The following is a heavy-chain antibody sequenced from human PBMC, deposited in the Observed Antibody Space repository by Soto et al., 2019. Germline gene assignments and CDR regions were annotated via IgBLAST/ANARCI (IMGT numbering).Heavy chain of an antibody. CDR2: IKSKTDGGTT. J-gene: IGHJ4*02. Sequence: EVQLVESGGGLVKPGGSLRLSCAASGFTFSNAWMSWFRQAPGKGLEWVGRIKSKTDGGTTDYAAPVKGRFTISRDDSNNTLYLQMNSLKTEDTAVYYCTTDGGIAVAGTGYWGQGTLVTVSS. D-gene: IGHD6-19*01. V-gene: IGHV3-15*01. CDR1: GFTFSNAW. CDR3: TTDGGIAVAGTGY.